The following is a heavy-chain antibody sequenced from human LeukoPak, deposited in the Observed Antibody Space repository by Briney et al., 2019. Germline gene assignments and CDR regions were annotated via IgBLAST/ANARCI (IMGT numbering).Heavy chain of an antibody. CDR2: IRGDGRST. CDR1: GLPFDDYA. Sequence: GGSQRLSCAASGLPFDDYATHWVRQAPGKGLEWVTLIRGDGRSTYHADTVKVRFTSSRDNNKNSLYLQMNSLRTEDTALYYCAKDRNGSYDIWGQGTMVTVSS. V-gene: IGHV3-43*02. D-gene: IGHD1-26*01. J-gene: IGHJ3*02. CDR3: AKDRNGSYDI.